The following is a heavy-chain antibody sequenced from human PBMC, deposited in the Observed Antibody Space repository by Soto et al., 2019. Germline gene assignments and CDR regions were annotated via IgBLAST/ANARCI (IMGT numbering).Heavy chain of an antibody. Sequence: PGGSLRLSCAASGFTFDIYAMSWVRQAPWKGLELVSTIIGSGGTPYYADSVKGRFTISRDNSKNTLYVQMNSLRADDTAEYYCAKHSGYDHYYDMDVWGQGTTVTVSS. CDR3: AKHSGYDHYYDMDV. CDR1: GFTFDIYA. D-gene: IGHD5-12*01. J-gene: IGHJ6*02. V-gene: IGHV3-23*01. CDR2: IIGSGGTP.